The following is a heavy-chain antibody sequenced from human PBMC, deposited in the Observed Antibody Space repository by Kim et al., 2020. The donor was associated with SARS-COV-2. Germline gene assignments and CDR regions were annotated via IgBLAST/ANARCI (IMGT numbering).Heavy chain of an antibody. D-gene: IGHD4-17*01. CDR1: GGSISSGGYY. J-gene: IGHJ4*02. V-gene: IGHV4-31*03. Sequence: SETLSLTCTVSGGSISSGGYYWSWIRQHPGKGLEWIGYIYYSGSTYYNPSLKSRVTISVDTSKNQFSLKLSSVTAADTAVYYCAREDVSVSSTTVTTSLAHWGQGTLVTVSS. CDR3: AREDVSVSSTTVTTSLAH. CDR2: IYYSGST.